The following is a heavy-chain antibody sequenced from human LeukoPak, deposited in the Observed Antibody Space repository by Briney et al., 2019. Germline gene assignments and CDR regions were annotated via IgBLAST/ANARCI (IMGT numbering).Heavy chain of an antibody. CDR3: AGDSFTVTHPQHDAFDI. J-gene: IGHJ3*02. CDR2: VIPLFGTA. D-gene: IGHD4-17*01. Sequence: SVKVSCKASGYTFSIYGFSWVRQAPGQGLEWMGGVIPLFGTAHYTQKFQGRVTFTADKSTTTAYMELRGLESDDTAVYYCAGDSFTVTHPQHDAFDIWGQGTMLTVSS. V-gene: IGHV1-69*06. CDR1: GYTFSIYG.